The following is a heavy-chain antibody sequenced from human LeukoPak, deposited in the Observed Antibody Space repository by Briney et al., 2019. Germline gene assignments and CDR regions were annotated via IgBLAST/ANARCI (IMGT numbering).Heavy chain of an antibody. V-gene: IGHV1-18*01. CDR3: ARATNSRWELNGLLNWFDP. CDR1: GYTFTSYG. J-gene: IGHJ5*02. Sequence: ASVKVSCKASGYTFTSYGISWVRQAPGQGLEWMGWISAYNGNTNYAQKLQGRVTMTTDTSTSTAYMELRSLRSDDTAVYYCARATNSRWELNGLLNWFDPWGQGALVTVSS. D-gene: IGHD1-26*01. CDR2: ISAYNGNT.